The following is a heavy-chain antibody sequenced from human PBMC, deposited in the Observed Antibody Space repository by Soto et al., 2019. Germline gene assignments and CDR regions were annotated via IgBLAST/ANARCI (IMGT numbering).Heavy chain of an antibody. J-gene: IGHJ4*02. Sequence: KPSETLSLTCTVSGGSVSSGSYYWSWIRQPPGKGLEWIGYIYYSGSTNYNPSLKSRVTISVDTSKNQFSLKLSSVTAADTAVYYCAREGWELSYYFDYWGQGTLVTVSS. V-gene: IGHV4-61*01. CDR2: IYYSGST. CDR1: GGSVSSGSYY. D-gene: IGHD1-26*01. CDR3: AREGWELSYYFDY.